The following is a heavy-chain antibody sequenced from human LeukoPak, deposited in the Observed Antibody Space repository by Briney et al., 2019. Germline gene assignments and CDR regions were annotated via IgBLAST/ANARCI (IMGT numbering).Heavy chain of an antibody. CDR2: IYYSGST. D-gene: IGHD3-3*01. V-gene: IGHV4-59*08. CDR1: GGSISSYY. CDR3: ARLEVGFWSGYYTGNYYYGMDV. Sequence: PSETLSLTCTVSGGSISSYYWSWIRQPPGKGLEWIGYIYYSGSTNYNPSLKSRVTISVDTSKNQFSLKLTSVTAADTAVYYCARLEVGFWSGYYTGNYYYGMDVWGQGTTVTVSS. J-gene: IGHJ6*02.